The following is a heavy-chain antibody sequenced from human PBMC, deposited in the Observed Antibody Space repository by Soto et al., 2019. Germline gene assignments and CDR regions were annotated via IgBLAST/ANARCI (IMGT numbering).Heavy chain of an antibody. Sequence: EVQLVESGGGLVQPGGSLILSCAASGYTFSYFWMHWVRQVPGKGLMWVSRINGEGTITNYADSVKGRFTISRDNAKNTLFLQMNSLRAEDMAVYYCTKDTFGAEDYWGQGTLVAVSS. CDR3: TKDTFGAEDY. CDR2: INGEGTIT. D-gene: IGHD3-16*01. CDR1: GYTFSYFW. J-gene: IGHJ4*02. V-gene: IGHV3-74*01.